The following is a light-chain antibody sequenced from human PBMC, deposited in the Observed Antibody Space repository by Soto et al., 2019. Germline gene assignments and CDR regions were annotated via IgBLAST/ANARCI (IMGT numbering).Light chain of an antibody. V-gene: IGKV3-15*01. J-gene: IGKJ5*01. Sequence: EVVLTQSPDTLSVSKSERATLSCRASQSVSGDLAWYHHKPGQAPRLLIYDASTRALDTPARFAGSGAGTEFTLTISSLQSEDFAVYFCQQYNNWPITFGQGTRLEIK. CDR1: QSVSGD. CDR2: DAS. CDR3: QQYNNWPIT.